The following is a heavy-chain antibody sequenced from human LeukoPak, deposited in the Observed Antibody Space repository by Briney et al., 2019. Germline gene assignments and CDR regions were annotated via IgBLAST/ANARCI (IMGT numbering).Heavy chain of an antibody. D-gene: IGHD3-16*01. V-gene: IGHV3-66*01. CDR2: IYSGGST. CDR1: GFTVSSNY. J-gene: IGHJ3*02. CDR3: ARGAFGGVPDAFDI. Sequence: GGSLRLSCAASGFTVSSNYMSWVRQAPGKGLEWVSVIYSGGSTYYADSVKGRFTISRDNSKNTLYLQMNSLRAEDTAVYYCARGAFGGVPDAFDIWGQGTMVTVSS.